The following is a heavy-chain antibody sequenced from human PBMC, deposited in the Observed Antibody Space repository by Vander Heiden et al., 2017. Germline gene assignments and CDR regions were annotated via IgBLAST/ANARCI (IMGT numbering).Heavy chain of an antibody. CDR1: GFTFSSYS. CDR3: ARAGGDGYNLYGY. D-gene: IGHD5-12*01. J-gene: IGHJ4*02. V-gene: IGHV3-21*01. CDR2: ISSSSSYI. Sequence: EVQLVESGGGLVKPGRSLRLPCAASGFTFSSYSMNWVRQAPGKGLEWVSSISSSSSYIYYADSVKGRFTISRDNAKNSLYLQMNSLRAEDTAVYYCARAGGDGYNLYGYWGQGTLVTVSS.